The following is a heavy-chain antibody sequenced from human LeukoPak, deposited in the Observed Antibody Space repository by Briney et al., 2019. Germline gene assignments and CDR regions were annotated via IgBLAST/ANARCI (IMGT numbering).Heavy chain of an antibody. CDR3: ARGIPIDY. V-gene: IGHV3-48*04. CDR1: GFTFSSYS. CDR2: ISSSSSTI. Sequence: SGGSLRLSCAASGFTFSSYSMNWVRQAPGKGLEWVSYISSSSSTIYYADSVKGRFTISRDNAKNSLYLQMNSLTAEDTAVYYCARGIPIDYWGQGTLVTVSS. J-gene: IGHJ4*02.